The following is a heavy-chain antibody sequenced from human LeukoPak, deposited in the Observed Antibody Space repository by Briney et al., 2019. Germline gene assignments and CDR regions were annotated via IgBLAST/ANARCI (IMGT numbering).Heavy chain of an antibody. CDR2: IWYDGSNK. D-gene: IGHD3-22*01. Sequence: GGSLRLSCAASGFTFSSYGMHWVRQAPGKGLEWVAVIWYDGSNKFYADSVKGRFTISRDNSKNTLYLQMNSLRAEDTAVYYCARDSVEDSRGAFDIWGQGTMVTASS. J-gene: IGHJ3*02. V-gene: IGHV3-33*01. CDR3: ARDSVEDSRGAFDI. CDR1: GFTFSSYG.